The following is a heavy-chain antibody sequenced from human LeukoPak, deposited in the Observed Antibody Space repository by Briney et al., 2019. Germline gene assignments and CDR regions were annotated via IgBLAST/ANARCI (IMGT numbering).Heavy chain of an antibody. D-gene: IGHD3-10*01. J-gene: IGHJ6*03. V-gene: IGHV3-66*02. CDR3: ARSGRTSFYSYMDV. CDR2: IYTSGST. CDR1: GFTVSDNY. Sequence: GGSLRLSCEASGFTVSDNYMTWVRQAPGKGLEWVSVIYTSGSTYYSDSVKGRFTISRDNSKNTLYLQMNSLRAEDTAVYYCARSGRTSFYSYMDVWGKGSTVTVSS.